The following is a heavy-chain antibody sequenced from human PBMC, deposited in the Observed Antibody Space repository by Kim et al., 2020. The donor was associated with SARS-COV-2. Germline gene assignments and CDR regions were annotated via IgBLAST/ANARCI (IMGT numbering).Heavy chain of an antibody. CDR3: ARAVNGYYFDY. Sequence: RGSLRLSCAASGFTVSSNYMIWARQAPGKGLEWVSIIYIVGTTYYADSVRGRFTISRDSSENTLYLQMNTLRAEDTAVYYCARAVNGYYFDYWGQGTLVTVSS. J-gene: IGHJ4*02. D-gene: IGHD3-22*01. V-gene: IGHV3-53*01. CDR2: IYIVGTT. CDR1: GFTVSSNY.